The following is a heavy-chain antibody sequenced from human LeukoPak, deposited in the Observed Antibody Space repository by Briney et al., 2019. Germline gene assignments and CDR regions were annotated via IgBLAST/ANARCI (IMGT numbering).Heavy chain of an antibody. D-gene: IGHD3-22*01. Sequence: PGGSLRLSCAASGFTFRGYAMSWVRQAPGKGLEWVSPIYTGGNTYYAASVKGRFTISRDFSKNTVFLHMNSLRAEDTAMYYCARGDDSGYYDYFDYWGQGALVTVSS. CDR1: GFTFRGYA. V-gene: IGHV3-23*05. CDR2: IYTGGNT. J-gene: IGHJ4*02. CDR3: ARGDDSGYYDYFDY.